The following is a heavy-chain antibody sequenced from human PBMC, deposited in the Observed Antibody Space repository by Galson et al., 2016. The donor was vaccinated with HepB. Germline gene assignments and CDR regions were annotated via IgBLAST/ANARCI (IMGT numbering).Heavy chain of an antibody. D-gene: IGHD3-9*01. J-gene: IGHJ5*02. CDR2: TAYGGTT. CDR3: AKDLFGRDWYNYFDP. Sequence: SLRLSCAASGFSVSDYAIHWIRQAPGKGLEWVAITAYGGTTMYADSVKGRFTISRDNARSTVFLQMDNLRGEDTAVYHCAKDLFGRDWYNYFDPWGQGTRVTVSS. V-gene: IGHV3-30*18. CDR1: GFSVSDYA.